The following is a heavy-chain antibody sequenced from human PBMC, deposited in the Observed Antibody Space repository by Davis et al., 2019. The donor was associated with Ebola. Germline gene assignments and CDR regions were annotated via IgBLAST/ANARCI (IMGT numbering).Heavy chain of an antibody. V-gene: IGHV1-2*02. CDR1: GYTFTDQH. CDR3: ASENYSYDSSGYFVY. J-gene: IGHJ4*02. D-gene: IGHD3-22*01. Sequence: ASVKVSCKASGYTFTDQHMHWVRQAPGQGLEWMGGINPKSGDTYYAQKFQGRVTMTRETSISTAYMELSSLRSDDTAVYYCASENYSYDSSGYFVYWGQGTLVTVSS. CDR2: INPKSGDT.